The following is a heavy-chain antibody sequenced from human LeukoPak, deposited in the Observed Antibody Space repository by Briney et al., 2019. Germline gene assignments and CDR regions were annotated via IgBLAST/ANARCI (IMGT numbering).Heavy chain of an antibody. J-gene: IGHJ4*02. CDR3: AKDPSGSYLLDY. CDR2: ISSSGSTI. Sequence: GGSLRLSCAASGFTFSSYEMNWVRQAPGKGLEWVSYISSSGSTIYYAGSVKGRFTISRDNAKNSLYLQMNSLRAEDTAVYYCAKDPSGSYLLDYWGQGTLVTVSS. CDR1: GFTFSSYE. V-gene: IGHV3-48*03. D-gene: IGHD1-26*01.